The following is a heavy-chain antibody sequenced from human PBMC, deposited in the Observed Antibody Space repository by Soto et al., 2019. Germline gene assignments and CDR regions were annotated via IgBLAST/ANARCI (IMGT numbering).Heavy chain of an antibody. CDR2: IYYSGVP. V-gene: IGHV4-59*01. Sequence: SETLSLTCTVSGVSITDYYWSWIRQAPGKGLESMGYIYYSGVPFYNPSLNSRATISRDTSKNQFSLNLYFVTTADTAVYYCAKAGSYSGSSGRVDQWGQGILVTVSS. J-gene: IGHJ4*02. CDR3: AKAGSYSGSSGRVDQ. CDR1: GVSITDYY. D-gene: IGHD3-22*01.